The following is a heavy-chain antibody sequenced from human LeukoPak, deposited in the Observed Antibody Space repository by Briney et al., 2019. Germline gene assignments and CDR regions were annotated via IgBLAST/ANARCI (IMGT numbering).Heavy chain of an antibody. CDR1: NGSFSTYY. V-gene: IGHV4-59*08. J-gene: IGHJ6*03. Sequence: SETLSLTCSVSNGSFSTYYWGWIRQPPGKRLERIGYIFSSESSNTNYNPSLNGRVTISVDTSKNQFSLTLNSVTAADTAVYYCARAGDGYYYYYYRDVWGKGTTVTVSS. CDR3: ARAGDGYYYYYYRDV. D-gene: IGHD5-24*01. CDR2: IFSSESSNT.